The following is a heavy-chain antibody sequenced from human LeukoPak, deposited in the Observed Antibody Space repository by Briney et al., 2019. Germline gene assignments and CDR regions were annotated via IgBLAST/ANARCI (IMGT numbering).Heavy chain of an antibody. J-gene: IGHJ6*02. CDR2: ISGDGGIT. Sequence: GGSLRLSCAASGFTFDDYAMHWVRQAPGKGLEWVSLISGDGGITYSADSVKGRFTISRDNSKNSLFLQMNSLRTEDTALYYCGKQYYYYGMDVWGQGTTVTVSS. CDR1: GFTFDDYA. V-gene: IGHV3-43*02. CDR3: GKQYYYYGMDV.